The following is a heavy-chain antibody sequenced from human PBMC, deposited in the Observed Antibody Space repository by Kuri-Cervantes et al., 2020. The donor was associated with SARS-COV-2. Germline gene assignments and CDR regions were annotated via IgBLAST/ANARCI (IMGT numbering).Heavy chain of an antibody. CDR3: ARHWRATISEPFDA. J-gene: IGHJ5*02. V-gene: IGHV3-20*01. CDR2: INWNGGTT. Sequence: ESMMIYCAFSGFTFDDYGMSWVRQAPGKGLGWVSGINWNGGTTGYADSVNGRCTISRDNAKSALFLQVNSLRAEDTAFYHCARHWRATISEPFDAWGQGALVTVSS. CDR1: GFTFDDYG. D-gene: IGHD4/OR15-4a*01.